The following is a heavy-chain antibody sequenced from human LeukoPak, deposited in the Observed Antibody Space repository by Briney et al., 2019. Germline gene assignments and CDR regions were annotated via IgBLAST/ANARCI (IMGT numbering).Heavy chain of an antibody. D-gene: IGHD6-19*01. CDR2: INSSGGRT. J-gene: IGHJ5*02. CDR3: ARTRSVAAYNWFDP. V-gene: IGHV1-46*01. Sequence: ASVTVSCKASGCTFPSYYMHWVRQAPGQRREGMGIINSSGGRTSYAQKFQGTVTMTSDISRSTDYMELRSLRSEDTAVYYCARTRSVAAYNWFDPWGQGTLVTVSS. CDR1: GCTFPSYY.